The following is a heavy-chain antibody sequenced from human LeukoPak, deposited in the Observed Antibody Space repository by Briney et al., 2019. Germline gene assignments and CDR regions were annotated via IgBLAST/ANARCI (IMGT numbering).Heavy chain of an antibody. CDR1: GVTFSNYA. CDR3: AKDRGYGSGSYYAYYFDS. V-gene: IGHV3-23*01. CDR2: IGGSGASI. D-gene: IGHD3-10*01. Sequence: GGSLRLSCAASGVTFSNYAVSWVRQAPGEGLEWVSAIGGSGASIYYADSVRGRFTISRDNSKNRLYLQMNSLRAEDTALYYCAKDRGYGSGSYYAYYFDSWGQGTLVTVSS. J-gene: IGHJ4*02.